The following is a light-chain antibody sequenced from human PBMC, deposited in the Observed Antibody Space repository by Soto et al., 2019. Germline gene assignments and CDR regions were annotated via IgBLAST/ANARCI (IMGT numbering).Light chain of an antibody. CDR3: QSYDSSLSGNVV. Sequence: QSVLTQPPSVSGAPGQRVTISCTGSSSNIGAGYDVHWYQQLPGTAPKLLIYGNSNRPSGVPDRFYGSKSGTSASLAITGIKAEDEADYYCQSYDSSLSGNVVFGGGTKLTVL. CDR1: SSNIGAGYD. CDR2: GNS. J-gene: IGLJ2*01. V-gene: IGLV1-40*01.